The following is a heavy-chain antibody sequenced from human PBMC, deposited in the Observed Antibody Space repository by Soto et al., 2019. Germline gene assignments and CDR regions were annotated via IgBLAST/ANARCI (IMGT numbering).Heavy chain of an antibody. Sequence: PGGSLRLSCAASGFTFSSYAMSWVRQAPGKGLEWVSAISGSGGSTYYADPVKGRFTISRDNSKNTLYLQMNSLRAEDTAVYYCAKDVAAAGLIYYYYYGMDVWGQGTTVTVSS. V-gene: IGHV3-23*01. J-gene: IGHJ6*02. CDR2: ISGSGGST. D-gene: IGHD6-13*01. CDR1: GFTFSSYA. CDR3: AKDVAAAGLIYYYYYGMDV.